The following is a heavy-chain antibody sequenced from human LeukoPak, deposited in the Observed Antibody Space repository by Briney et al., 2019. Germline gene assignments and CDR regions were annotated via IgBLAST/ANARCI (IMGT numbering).Heavy chain of an antibody. J-gene: IGHJ1*01. V-gene: IGHV3-30-3*01. Sequence: GGSLRLSCAASGFTFSSYAMHWVRQAPGKGLEWVAVISYDGSNKYYADSVKGRFTISRDNSKNTPYLQMNSLRAEDTAVYYCAKGLDYDSSGYPDLAEYFQHWGQGTLVTVSS. CDR1: GFTFSSYA. D-gene: IGHD3-22*01. CDR2: ISYDGSNK. CDR3: AKGLDYDSSGYPDLAEYFQH.